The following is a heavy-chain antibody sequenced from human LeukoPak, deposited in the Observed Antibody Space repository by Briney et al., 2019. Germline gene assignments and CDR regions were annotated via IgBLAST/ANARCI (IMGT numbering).Heavy chain of an antibody. V-gene: IGHV3-23*01. Sequence: QSGGSLRLSCAASGFAFSSYGMSWVRQAPGKGLEWVSGISGGGLTTYYADSVKGRFTIFRDNSKNTLYLQMNSLRAEDTAVYYCAKEKQRNFDYWGQGTLVTVSS. CDR1: GFAFSSYG. CDR2: ISGGGLTT. CDR3: AKEKQRNFDY. J-gene: IGHJ4*02.